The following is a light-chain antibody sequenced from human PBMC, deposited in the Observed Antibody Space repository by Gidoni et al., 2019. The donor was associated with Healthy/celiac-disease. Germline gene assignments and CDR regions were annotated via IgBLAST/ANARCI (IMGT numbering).Light chain of an antibody. V-gene: IGLV2-14*01. J-gene: IGLJ2*01. CDR3: SSYTSSIFYVV. Sequence: QSALTQPASVSGSPGQSITISCTGTSSDVGGYNYVSWYQQHPGKAPKLMIYEVSNRPSGVSNRFSGSKSGNTASLTISGLQAEDEADYYCSSYTSSIFYVVFGGGTKLTVL. CDR2: EVS. CDR1: SSDVGGYNY.